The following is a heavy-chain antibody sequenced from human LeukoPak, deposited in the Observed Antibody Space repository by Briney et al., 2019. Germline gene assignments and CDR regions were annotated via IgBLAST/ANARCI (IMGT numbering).Heavy chain of an antibody. CDR1: GFTFSSYG. CDR3: ARSRRDGYCDY. D-gene: IGHD5-24*01. J-gene: IGHJ4*02. V-gene: IGHV3-30*03. Sequence: GGSLRLSCAASGFTFSSYGMHWVRQAPGKGLEWVAVISYDGSNKYYADSVKGRFTISRDNSKNTLYLQMNSLRAEDTAVYYCARSRRDGYCDYWGQGTLVTVSS. CDR2: ISYDGSNK.